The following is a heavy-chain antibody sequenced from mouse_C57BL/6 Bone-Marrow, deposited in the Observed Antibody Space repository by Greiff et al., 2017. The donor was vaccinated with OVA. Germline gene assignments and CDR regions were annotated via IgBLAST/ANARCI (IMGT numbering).Heavy chain of an antibody. CDR1: GFSLSTFGMG. Sequence: QVTLKVSGPGILQPSQTLSLTCSFSGFSLSTFGMGVGWIRQPSGKGLEWLAHIWWDDDKYYNPALKSRLTISKDTSKNQIFLKIADVDTADTATDYCARVLNWCYAMDYWGQGTSVTVSS. J-gene: IGHJ4*01. CDR3: ARVLNWCYAMDY. D-gene: IGHD4-1*01. V-gene: IGHV8-8*01. CDR2: IWWDDDK.